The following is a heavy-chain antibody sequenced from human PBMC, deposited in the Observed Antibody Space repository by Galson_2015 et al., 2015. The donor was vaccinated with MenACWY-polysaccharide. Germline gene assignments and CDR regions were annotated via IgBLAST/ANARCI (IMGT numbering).Heavy chain of an antibody. CDR2: INSESRIL. Sequence: LRLSCTASGFTFSSHWMHWVRQAPGEGRVWVSRINSESRILKYAGTVKGRVTHSRDNAKKKPYLEMNSLRAEDTAIYFCARDRVDVPVIEAHTIFDYWGQGVLVTVSS. CDR3: ARDRVDVPVIEAHTIFDY. D-gene: IGHD2-2*01. V-gene: IGHV3-74*01. J-gene: IGHJ4*02. CDR1: GFTFSSHW.